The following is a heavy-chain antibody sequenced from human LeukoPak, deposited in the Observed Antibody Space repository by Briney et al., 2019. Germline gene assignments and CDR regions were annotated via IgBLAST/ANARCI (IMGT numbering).Heavy chain of an antibody. CDR3: ASGSYGQVDY. V-gene: IGHV4-59*08. CDR1: GGSVSSDY. Sequence: PSETLSLTCTVSGGSVSSDYWSWIRQPPGKGLEWIGYIYHTGNSDYNPSLKSRATISLDTSKNQFSLKLTSVTAADTAVYYCASGSYGQVDYWGQGTLVTVSS. D-gene: IGHD1-26*01. CDR2: IYHTGNS. J-gene: IGHJ4*02.